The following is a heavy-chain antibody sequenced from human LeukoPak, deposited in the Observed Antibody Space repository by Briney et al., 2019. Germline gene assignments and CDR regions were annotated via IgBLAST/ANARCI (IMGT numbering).Heavy chain of an antibody. Sequence: NPGGSLRLSCAASGFIFSNAWMTWVRQAPGKGLEWVGRIKSKTDGGTIDYAALVKGRFTISRDDSKDTLYLQMNSLKTEDTALYYCTTDLLGLCSSTGCYDNWLDPWGQGTLVTVSS. CDR2: IKSKTDGGTI. D-gene: IGHD2-2*01. CDR3: TTDLLGLCSSTGCYDNWLDP. V-gene: IGHV3-15*01. J-gene: IGHJ5*02. CDR1: GFIFSNAW.